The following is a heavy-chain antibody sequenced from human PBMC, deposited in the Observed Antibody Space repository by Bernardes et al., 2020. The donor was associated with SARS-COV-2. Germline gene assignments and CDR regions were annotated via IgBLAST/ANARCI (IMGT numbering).Heavy chain of an antibody. CDR3: ATESYYYYGMDV. CDR2: FDPEDGET. V-gene: IGHV1-24*01. CDR1: GYTLTELS. J-gene: IGHJ6*02. Sequence: ASVKVSCKVSGYTLTELSMHWVRQAPGKGLEWMGGFDPEDGETIYAQKFQGRVTMTEDTSTDTAYMELSSLRSEDTAVYYCATESYYYYGMDVWGRGTTVTVSS.